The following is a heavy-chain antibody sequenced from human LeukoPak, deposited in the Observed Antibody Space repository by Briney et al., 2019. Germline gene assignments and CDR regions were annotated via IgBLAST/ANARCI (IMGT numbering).Heavy chain of an antibody. J-gene: IGHJ4*02. D-gene: IGHD6-13*01. CDR3: ARVRAQQQLVLGN. CDR2: INPNSGGT. Sequence: ASVKVSCKASGYTFTGYYMHWVRQAPGQGLEWMGWINPNSGGTNYAQKFQGRVTMTRDTSISTAYMELSRLRSGDTAVYYCARVRAQQQLVLGNWGQGTLVTVSS. CDR1: GYTFTGYY. V-gene: IGHV1-2*02.